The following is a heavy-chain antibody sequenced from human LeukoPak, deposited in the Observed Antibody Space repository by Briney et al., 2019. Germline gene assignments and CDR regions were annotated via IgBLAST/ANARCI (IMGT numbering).Heavy chain of an antibody. V-gene: IGHV3-23*01. CDR3: AKGSGSGWFFDY. CDR1: GFTFSSYG. Sequence: GGSLRLSCAASGFTFSSYGMSWVRQAPGKGLEWVSAISGSGGSTYYADSVKGRFTISRDNSKNTLYLQMNSLRAEDTAVYYCAKGSGSGWFFDYWGQGTLVTVSS. CDR2: ISGSGGST. D-gene: IGHD6-19*01. J-gene: IGHJ4*02.